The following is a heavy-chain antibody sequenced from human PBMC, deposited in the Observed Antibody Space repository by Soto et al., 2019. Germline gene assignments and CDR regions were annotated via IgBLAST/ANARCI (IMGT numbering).Heavy chain of an antibody. J-gene: IGHJ4*02. Sequence: QVQLQESGPGLVNPSETLSLTCTVSGGSVSSGSYYWSWIRQPPGKGLEWIGHIYYSGSTDYNPSLKSRVTMSLDTSKSQFSLKLSSVTAADTAVYYCARDSSRLGYFDYWGQGTLVTVS. CDR1: GGSVSSGSYY. CDR3: ARDSSRLGYFDY. V-gene: IGHV4-61*01. CDR2: IYYSGST. D-gene: IGHD3-16*01.